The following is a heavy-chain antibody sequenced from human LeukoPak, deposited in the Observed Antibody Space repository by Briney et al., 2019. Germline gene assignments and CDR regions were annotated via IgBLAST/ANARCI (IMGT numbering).Heavy chain of an antibody. V-gene: IGHV1-18*01. CDR1: GYTFTSYG. J-gene: IGHJ4*02. CDR2: ISAYNGNT. D-gene: IGHD1-26*01. CDR3: ARDRSAFEEWELLLDYFDY. Sequence: GASVKVSCKASGYTFTSYGISWVRQAPGQGLEWMGWISAYNGNTNYAQKLQGRVTMTTDTSTSTAYMELRSLRSDDTAVYYCARDRSAFEEWELLLDYFDYWGQGTLVTVSS.